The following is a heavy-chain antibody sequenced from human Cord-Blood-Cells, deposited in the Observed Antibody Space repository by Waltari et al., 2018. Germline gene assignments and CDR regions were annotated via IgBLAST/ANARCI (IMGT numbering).Heavy chain of an antibody. Sequence: EVQLVESGGGLVQPGGSLRLPCPASGLTVSSNYLSRLRQAPGQGLEWVSVIYSGGSTYCADSVKGRFTISRHNSKNTLYLQMNGLRAEDTAVYYCAGEDYSGSYYYYYYYMDVWGKGTTVTVSS. CDR1: GLTVSSNY. V-gene: IGHV3-53*04. J-gene: IGHJ6*03. D-gene: IGHD1-26*01. CDR2: IYSGGST. CDR3: AGEDYSGSYYYYYYYMDV.